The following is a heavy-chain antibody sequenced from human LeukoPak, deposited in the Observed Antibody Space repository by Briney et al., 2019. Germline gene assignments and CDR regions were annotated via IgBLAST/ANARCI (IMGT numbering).Heavy chain of an antibody. J-gene: IGHJ4*02. CDR2: ISGSGNST. CDR3: AKLPCDIFVSCYFDY. Sequence: PGGSLRLSCVVSGFTFSTYAMTWVRQAPGKGLEWVSAISGSGNSTFYADSIKGRFTISRDNSKKTLYLQMNSLRAEDTAVYYCAKLPCDIFVSCYFDYWGQGSLVTVSA. V-gene: IGHV3-23*01. D-gene: IGHD3-9*01. CDR1: GFTFSTYA.